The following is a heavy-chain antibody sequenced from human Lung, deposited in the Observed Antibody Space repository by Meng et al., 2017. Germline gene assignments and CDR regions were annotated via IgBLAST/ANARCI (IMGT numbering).Heavy chain of an antibody. CDR1: GYNFPAYW. Sequence: APLVQSGAEGKTPGASVKVSCKPSGYNFPAYWLHWVRRAPGQGLEWMGRIDPKSGDTHYAQRFQGRVTMTGDTSISTAYMELSGLRSDDTAMYYCARDEDISAAGKLFGDYWGQGTLVTVSS. CDR3: ARDEDISAAGKLFGDY. CDR2: IDPKSGDT. J-gene: IGHJ4*02. V-gene: IGHV1-2*06. D-gene: IGHD6-13*01.